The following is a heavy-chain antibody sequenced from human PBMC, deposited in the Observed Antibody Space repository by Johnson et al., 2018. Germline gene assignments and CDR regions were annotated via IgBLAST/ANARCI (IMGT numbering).Heavy chain of an antibody. CDR3: ARTQLAHLVPDAIFYYYYMDV. CDR1: GGTFSSYT. V-gene: IGHV1-69*02. CDR2: IIPILGIA. J-gene: IGHJ6*03. D-gene: IGHD2-2*01. Sequence: QVQLVQSGAEVKKPGSSVKVSCKASGGTFSSYTISWVRQAPGQGLEWMGRIIPILGIANYAQKFQGRVTITADKSTSTAYRELSSLRSEDTAVYYCARTQLAHLVPDAIFYYYYMDVWGKGTTVTVSS.